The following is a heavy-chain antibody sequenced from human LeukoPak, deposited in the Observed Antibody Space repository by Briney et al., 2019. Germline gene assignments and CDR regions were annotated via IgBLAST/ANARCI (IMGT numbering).Heavy chain of an antibody. J-gene: IGHJ5*02. CDR2: IIPIFGTA. Sequence: ASVKVSCKASGGTFSSYAISWVRQAPGQGLEWMGGIIPIFGTANYAQKFQGGVTITADESTSTAYMELSSLRSEDTAVYYCAREANWKGFDPWGQGTLVTVSS. D-gene: IGHD1-1*01. V-gene: IGHV1-69*13. CDR3: AREANWKGFDP. CDR1: GGTFSSYA.